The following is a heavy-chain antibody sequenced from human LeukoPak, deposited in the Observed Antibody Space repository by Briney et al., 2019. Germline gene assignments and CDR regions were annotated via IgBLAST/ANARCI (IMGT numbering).Heavy chain of an antibody. CDR1: GYTFTDYY. D-gene: IGHD3-10*01. Sequence: AASVKVSCKASGYTFTDYYMHWVRQAPGQGLEWMGWINPNSGGTNYAQRFQGRVTITRDTSISTAYMELSRLRSDDTAVYYCARVYGDHYGSGVIDYWGQGTLVTVSS. V-gene: IGHV1-2*02. J-gene: IGHJ4*02. CDR2: INPNSGGT. CDR3: ARVYGDHYGSGVIDY.